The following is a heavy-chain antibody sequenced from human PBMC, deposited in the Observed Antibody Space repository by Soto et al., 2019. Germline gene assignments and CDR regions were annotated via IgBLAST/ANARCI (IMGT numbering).Heavy chain of an antibody. J-gene: IGHJ5*02. CDR2: IYHSGST. CDR3: ARDRKRITIFGVVTQTRRAWFDP. CDR1: GYSISSGYY. D-gene: IGHD3-3*01. Sequence: SETLSLTCAVSGYSISSGYYWGWIRQPPGKGLEWIGSIYHSGSTYYNPSLKSRVTISVDTSKNQFSLKLSSVTAADTAVYYCARDRKRITIFGVVTQTRRAWFDPWGQGTLVTVSS. V-gene: IGHV4-38-2*02.